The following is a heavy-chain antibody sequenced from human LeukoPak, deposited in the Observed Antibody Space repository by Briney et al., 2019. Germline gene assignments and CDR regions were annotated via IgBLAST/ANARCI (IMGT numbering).Heavy chain of an antibody. V-gene: IGHV1-18*01. CDR3: ARDKQLDWAHYHYCYMDV. J-gene: IGHJ6*03. Sequence: GASVKVSCKASGYTFTSYGISWVRQAPGQGLEWMGWISAYNGNTNYAQKLQGRVTMTTDTSTSTAYMELRSLRSDDTAVYYRARDKQLDWAHYHYCYMDVWGKGTTVTVSS. D-gene: IGHD1-1*01. CDR2: ISAYNGNT. CDR1: GYTFTSYG.